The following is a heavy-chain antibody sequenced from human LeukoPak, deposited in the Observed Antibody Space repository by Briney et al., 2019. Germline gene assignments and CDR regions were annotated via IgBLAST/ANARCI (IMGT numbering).Heavy chain of an antibody. CDR3: AREPAYCSGGSCYFFYWFDP. CDR1: GGDITTSIRSIGSYY. Sequence: PSETLSLTCSVSGGDITTSIRSIGSYYWSWLRQPPGKGLEWISYIYDSGSANYNPSLKSRVTISVDMPKNHFSLKLTSVTDADMAVYYCAREPAYCSGGSCYFFYWFDPWGQGTLVTVSS. D-gene: IGHD2-15*01. V-gene: IGHV4-61*03. CDR2: IYDSGSA. J-gene: IGHJ5*02.